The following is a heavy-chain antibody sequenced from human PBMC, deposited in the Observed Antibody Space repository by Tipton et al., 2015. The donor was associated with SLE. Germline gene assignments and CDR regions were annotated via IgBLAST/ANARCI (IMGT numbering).Heavy chain of an antibody. V-gene: IGHV3-21*01. D-gene: IGHD5-12*01. Sequence: VQLVQSGGGLVKPGGSLRLSCAASRFTFRTYTMNWVRQAPGKGLEWVSSISSINHIYYADSLKGRFTISRDNAKNSLYLQINSLRAEDTAVYYCARDGYALFDYWGQGTLVTVSS. CDR3: ARDGYALFDY. J-gene: IGHJ4*02. CDR1: RFTFRTYT. CDR2: ISSINHI.